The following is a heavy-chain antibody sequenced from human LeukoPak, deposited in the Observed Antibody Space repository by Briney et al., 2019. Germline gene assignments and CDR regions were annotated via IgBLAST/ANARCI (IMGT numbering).Heavy chain of an antibody. V-gene: IGHV4-59*08. CDR1: GGSISSYY. Sequence: PSETLSLTCTVSGGSISSYYWSWIRQPPEKGLEWIGYIYYSGNTDYNPSLKSRVTISVDTSKNQFSLRLNSVTAADTAVYYCARSPTLYHCDYWGQGTLVTVSS. CDR2: IYYSGNT. D-gene: IGHD2-8*01. J-gene: IGHJ4*02. CDR3: ARSPTLYHCDY.